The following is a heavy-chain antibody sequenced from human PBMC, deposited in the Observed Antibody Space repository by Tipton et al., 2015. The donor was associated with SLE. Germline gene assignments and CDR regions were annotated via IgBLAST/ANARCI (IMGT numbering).Heavy chain of an antibody. Sequence: TLSLTCAVYGGSFGGYYWSWIRQPPGKGLEWIGEINHSGSTNYNPSLKSRVTISVDTSKNQFSLKLSSVTAADTAVYYCARARLHYGDYVNYYYGMDVWGQGTTVTVSS. CDR1: GGSFGGYY. J-gene: IGHJ6*02. V-gene: IGHV4-34*01. CDR2: INHSGST. CDR3: ARARLHYGDYVNYYYGMDV. D-gene: IGHD4-17*01.